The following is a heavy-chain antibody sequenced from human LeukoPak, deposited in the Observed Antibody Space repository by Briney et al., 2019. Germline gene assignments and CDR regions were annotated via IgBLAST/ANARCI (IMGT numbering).Heavy chain of an antibody. J-gene: IGHJ4*02. CDR1: GGSFSGYY. D-gene: IGHD3-22*01. V-gene: IGHV4-34*01. CDR3: ARDVSSGYTTYFDY. CDR2: INHSGST. Sequence: SETLSLTCAVYGGSFSGYYWSWIRQPPGKGLEWIGEINHSGSTNYNPSLKSRVTISVDTSKNQFSLKLSSVTAADTAVYYCARDVSSGYTTYFDYWGQGTLVTVSS.